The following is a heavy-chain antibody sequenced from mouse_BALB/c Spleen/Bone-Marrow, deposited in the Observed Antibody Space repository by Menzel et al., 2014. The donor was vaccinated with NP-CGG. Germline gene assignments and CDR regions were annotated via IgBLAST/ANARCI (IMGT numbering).Heavy chain of an antibody. Sequence: VQVVESGSVLVRPGASVKLSCKASGYIFTSSWMHWAKRRPGQGLEWIGEIHPNSGNTNYNEKFKGKATLTVDTSSSTAYVDLSSLTSEDSAVYYCAREKIYGNYLWYFDVWGAGTTVTVSS. CDR1: GYIFTSSW. CDR2: IHPNSGNT. CDR3: AREKIYGNYLWYFDV. D-gene: IGHD2-1*01. J-gene: IGHJ1*01. V-gene: IGHV1S130*01.